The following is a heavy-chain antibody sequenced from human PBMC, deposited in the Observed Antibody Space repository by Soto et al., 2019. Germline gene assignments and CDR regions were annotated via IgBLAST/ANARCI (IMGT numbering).Heavy chain of an antibody. J-gene: IGHJ5*02. D-gene: IGHD3-9*01. CDR3: ARDKEDYDILTGP. CDR1: CYTFISYG. V-gene: IGHV1-18*01. Sequence: ASVKGSCTASCYTFISYGIRWVRHAPGQGLEWMGWISAYNGNTNYAQKLQGRVTMTTDTSTSTAYMELRSLRSDDTAVYYCARDKEDYDILTGPWGQGTLVTVSS. CDR2: ISAYNGNT.